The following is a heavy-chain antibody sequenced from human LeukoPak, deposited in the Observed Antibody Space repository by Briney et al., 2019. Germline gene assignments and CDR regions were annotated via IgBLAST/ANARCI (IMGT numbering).Heavy chain of an antibody. CDR2: INPNSGGT. CDR1: GYTFTGYY. Sequence: GASVKVSCKASGYTFTGYYMHWVRQAPGQGLEWMGWINPNSGGTNYAQKFQGRVTMTRDTSICTAYMELSRLRSDDTAVYYCARGIAAAGISWGYWGQGTLVTVSS. CDR3: ARGIAAAGISWGY. V-gene: IGHV1-2*02. D-gene: IGHD6-13*01. J-gene: IGHJ4*02.